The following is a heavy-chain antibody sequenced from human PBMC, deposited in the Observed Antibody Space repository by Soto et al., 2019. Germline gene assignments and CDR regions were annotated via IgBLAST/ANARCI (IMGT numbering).Heavy chain of an antibody. D-gene: IGHD5-18*01. V-gene: IGHV3-30-3*01. Sequence: QVQLVEAGGGVVQPGRSLRLSCAASGFTFSSYAMHWFRQAPGKGLEWVAVISYDGSNKYYADSVKGRFTISRDNSKNTLYLQMNSLRAEDTAVYYCARDRVSPWIQLPAYWGQGTLVTVSS. CDR3: ARDRVSPWIQLPAY. CDR2: ISYDGSNK. CDR1: GFTFSSYA. J-gene: IGHJ4*02.